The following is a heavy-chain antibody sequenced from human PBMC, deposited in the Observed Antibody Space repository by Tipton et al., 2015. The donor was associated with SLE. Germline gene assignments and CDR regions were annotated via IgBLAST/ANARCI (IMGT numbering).Heavy chain of an antibody. CDR2: IYYSGST. CDR3: AREANYPGFGI. V-gene: IGHV4-39*07. CDR1: GGSISSSSYY. D-gene: IGHD5-24*01. Sequence: TLSLTCTVSGGSISSSSYYWGWIRQPPGKGLEWIGNIYYSGSTNYNPSLKSRVTISVDTSKNQFSLKLSSVTAADTAVYYCAREANYPGFGIRGQGTMVTVSS. J-gene: IGHJ3*02.